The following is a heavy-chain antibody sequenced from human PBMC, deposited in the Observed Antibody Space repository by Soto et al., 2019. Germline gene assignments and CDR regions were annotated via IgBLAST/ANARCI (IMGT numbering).Heavy chain of an antibody. J-gene: IGHJ4*02. D-gene: IGHD2-21*02. Sequence: QVQLVQSGAEEKKPGASVKVSCKASGYTFTSYAMHWVRQAPGQRPEWMGWINAGNGNTKYSRKFQGRGTITRDTSASTAYMELSSLRSEDTAVYYCARSIVVVTALDYWGQGTLVTVSS. CDR1: GYTFTSYA. CDR2: INAGNGNT. V-gene: IGHV1-3*05. CDR3: ARSIVVVTALDY.